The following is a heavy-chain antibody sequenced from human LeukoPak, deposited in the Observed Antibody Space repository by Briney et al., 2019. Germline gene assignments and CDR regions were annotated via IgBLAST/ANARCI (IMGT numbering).Heavy chain of an antibody. V-gene: IGHV3-7*01. Sequence: PGGSLRLSCAASGFSFTTYWMSWVRQAPGKGLEWVANINRDGNEKFYVDSVRGRFTISGDNAKNSLYLQMNSLRVEDTAVYYCARNLFWRFDTWGQGALVTVSS. J-gene: IGHJ5*02. CDR2: INRDGNEK. CDR1: GFSFTTYW. D-gene: IGHD3-9*01. CDR3: ARNLFWRFDT.